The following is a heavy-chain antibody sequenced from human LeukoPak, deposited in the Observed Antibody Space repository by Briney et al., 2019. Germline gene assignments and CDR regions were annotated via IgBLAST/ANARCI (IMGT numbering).Heavy chain of an antibody. D-gene: IGHD3-10*01. J-gene: IGHJ3*02. Sequence: GGSLRLSCAASGFTFDDYGMSWVRQAPGKGLEWVSGINWNGGSTGYADSVKGRFTISRDNAKNSLYLQMNSLRAEDTALYYCARDRGYGFGDAFDIWGQGTMVTVSS. CDR1: GFTFDDYG. CDR2: INWNGGST. CDR3: ARDRGYGFGDAFDI. V-gene: IGHV3-20*04.